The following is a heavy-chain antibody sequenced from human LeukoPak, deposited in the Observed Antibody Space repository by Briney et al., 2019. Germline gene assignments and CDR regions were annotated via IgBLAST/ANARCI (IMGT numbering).Heavy chain of an antibody. CDR3: AKDDREDAFDI. V-gene: IGHV3-74*01. J-gene: IGHJ3*02. CDR1: GFTFSDYW. CDR2: VSSDGTTT. Sequence: GGSLRLSCAVSGFTFSDYWMHWVRQVPGKGLVWVARVSSDGTTTGYADSVKGRFTISRDNAKNTLYLQMNSLRAEDTAVYYCAKDDREDAFDIWGQGTMVTVSS.